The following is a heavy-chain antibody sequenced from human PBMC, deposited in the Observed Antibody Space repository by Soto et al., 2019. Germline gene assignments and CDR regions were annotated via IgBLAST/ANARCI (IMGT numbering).Heavy chain of an antibody. CDR1: GYSFTSYW. Sequence: GESLKISCKGSGYSFTSYWIGWVRQMPGKGLEWLGIIYPGDSDTRYSPSFQGQVTISADKSISTACLQWSSLKASDTAMYYCARTAWFGEPGAFDIWGQGTMVAVSS. CDR3: ARTAWFGEPGAFDI. D-gene: IGHD3-10*01. J-gene: IGHJ3*02. V-gene: IGHV5-51*01. CDR2: IYPGDSDT.